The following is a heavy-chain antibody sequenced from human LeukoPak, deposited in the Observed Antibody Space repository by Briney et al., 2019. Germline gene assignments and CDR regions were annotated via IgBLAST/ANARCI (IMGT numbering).Heavy chain of an antibody. CDR1: GFTFSSYS. J-gene: IGHJ4*02. Sequence: QPGGSLRLSCAASGFTFSSYSMNWVRQAPGKGLEWVSYISSSGSTIYYADSVKGRFTISRDNAKNSLYLQMNSLRAEDTAVYYCARVPRGHDIVATIFYFDYWGQGTLVTVSS. V-gene: IGHV3-48*04. D-gene: IGHD5-12*01. CDR2: ISSSGSTI. CDR3: ARVPRGHDIVATIFYFDY.